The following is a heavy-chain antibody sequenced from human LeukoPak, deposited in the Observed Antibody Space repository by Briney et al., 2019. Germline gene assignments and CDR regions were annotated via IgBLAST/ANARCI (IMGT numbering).Heavy chain of an antibody. CDR3: AKDDDWGRFNH. Sequence: GGSLRLSCAAFGFSFRSHGMNWVRQAPGKGLEWVSGISPRGDITYYKDSVRGRFTISRDNFKNTVSLQLNSLRAEDTAMYYCAKDDDWGRFNHWGQGTLVTVSS. V-gene: IGHV3-23*01. J-gene: IGHJ1*01. D-gene: IGHD3-16*01. CDR1: GFSFRSHG. CDR2: ISPRGDIT.